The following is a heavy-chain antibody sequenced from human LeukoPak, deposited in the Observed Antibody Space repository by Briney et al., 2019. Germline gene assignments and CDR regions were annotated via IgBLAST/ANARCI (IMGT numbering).Heavy chain of an antibody. J-gene: IGHJ4*02. D-gene: IGHD4-17*01. CDR3: ARGSEADYGDLTRSY. V-gene: IGHV3-48*03. CDR2: ISSSGSTI. CDR1: GFTFSSYE. Sequence: GGPLRLSCAASGFTFSSYEMNWVRQAPGKGLEWVSYISSSGSTIYYADSVKGRFTISRDNAKNSLYLQMNSLRAEDTAVYYCARGSEADYGDLTRSYWGQGTLVTVSS.